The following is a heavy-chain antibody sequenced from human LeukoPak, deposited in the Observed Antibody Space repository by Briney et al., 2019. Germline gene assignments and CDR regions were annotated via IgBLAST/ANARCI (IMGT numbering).Heavy chain of an antibody. V-gene: IGHV3-66*01. D-gene: IGHD6-13*01. J-gene: IGHJ6*02. Sequence: GGSLRLSCAASGFTFSSYWMSWVRQAPGKGLEWVSVIYSGGSTYYADSVKGRFTISRDNSKNTLYLQMNSLRAEDTAVYYCAREEYSSSWDHLDYYYYGMDVWGQGTTVTVSS. CDR1: GFTFSSYW. CDR3: AREEYSSSWDHLDYYYYGMDV. CDR2: IYSGGST.